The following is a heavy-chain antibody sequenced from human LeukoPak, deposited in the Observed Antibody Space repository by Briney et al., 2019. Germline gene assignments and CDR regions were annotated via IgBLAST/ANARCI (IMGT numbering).Heavy chain of an antibody. D-gene: IGHD3-3*01. CDR1: GGSISSYY. Sequence: SETLSLTCTVSGGSISSYYWSWIRQPPGKGLEWIGYIYYSGSTNYNPSLKSRVTISVDTSKNQFSLKLSSVTAAATAVYYCARVGTDYDFWSGYPVRWFDPWGQGTLVTVSS. CDR3: ARVGTDYDFWSGYPVRWFDP. V-gene: IGHV4-59*01. J-gene: IGHJ5*02. CDR2: IYYSGST.